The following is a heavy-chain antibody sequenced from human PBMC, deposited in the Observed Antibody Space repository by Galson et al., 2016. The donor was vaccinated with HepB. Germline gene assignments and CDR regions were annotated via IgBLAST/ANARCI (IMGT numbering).Heavy chain of an antibody. J-gene: IGHJ4*02. Sequence: SETLSLTCSVSGGSVSSSSWWSWVRQPPGEALEWIGEVYHRGTTNYNPSLKSRVTISVDKSKNHFSLKLTSVTAADTAVYYCARGNVGQWQGFDYWGRGTLLTVSS. V-gene: IGHV4-4*02. CDR2: VYHRGTT. CDR3: ARGNVGQWQGFDY. D-gene: IGHD6-19*01. CDR1: GGSVSSSSW.